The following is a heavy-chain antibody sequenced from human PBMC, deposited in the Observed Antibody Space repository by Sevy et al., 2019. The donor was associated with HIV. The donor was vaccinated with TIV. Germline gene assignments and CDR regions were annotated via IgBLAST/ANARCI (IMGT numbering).Heavy chain of an antibody. CDR3: ARDRWRFLEWLRVAFDI. V-gene: IGHV3-30-3*01. CDR2: ISDDGSRK. D-gene: IGHD3-3*01. J-gene: IGHJ3*02. Sequence: GGSLRLSCTASGFSFSGYAMHWVRQAPGKGLEWVVGISDDGSRKYSVDSVKDRFTISRDNSENTLYLEMNSLRSEDTAIYYCARDRWRFLEWLRVAFDIWGQGTMVTVSS. CDR1: GFSFSGYA.